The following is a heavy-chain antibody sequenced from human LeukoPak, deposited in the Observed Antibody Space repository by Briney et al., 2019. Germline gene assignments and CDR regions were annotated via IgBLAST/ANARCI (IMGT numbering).Heavy chain of an antibody. V-gene: IGHV1-8*03. CDR3: ARGPYYDFWSGYYTAWWFDP. Sequence: ASVKVSCKASGYTFTSYDINWVRQATGQGLEWMGWMNPNSGNTGYAQKFQGRVTITRNTSISTAYMELSSLRSEDTAVYYCARGPYYDFWSGYYTAWWFDPWGQGTLVTVSS. D-gene: IGHD3-3*01. CDR2: MNPNSGNT. J-gene: IGHJ5*02. CDR1: GYTFTSYD.